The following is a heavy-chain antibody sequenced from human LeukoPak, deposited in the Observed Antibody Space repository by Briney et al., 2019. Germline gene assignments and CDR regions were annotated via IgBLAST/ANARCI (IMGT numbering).Heavy chain of an antibody. J-gene: IGHJ5*02. V-gene: IGHV3-7*03. CDR3: ARALTAEYYDFWSGYYDWFDP. CDR1: EFTFSSYW. Sequence: GGSLRLSCAASEFTFSSYWMSWVRQAPGKGLEWVASIKQDGSEKYYVDSVKGRVTISRDNAKNSLYLQMNSLRAEDTALYYCARALTAEYYDFWSGYYDWFDPWGQGTLVTVSS. D-gene: IGHD3-3*01. CDR2: IKQDGSEK.